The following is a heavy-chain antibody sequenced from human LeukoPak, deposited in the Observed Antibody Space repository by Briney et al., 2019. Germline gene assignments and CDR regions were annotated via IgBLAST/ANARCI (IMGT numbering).Heavy chain of an antibody. CDR2: ISSSGSTI. CDR3: ARPGYSYGYAPYYYYSMDV. J-gene: IGHJ6*02. D-gene: IGHD5-18*01. CDR1: GFTFSDYY. V-gene: IGHV3-11*01. Sequence: NAGGSLRLSCAASGFTFSDYYMSWIRQAPGKGLEWVSYISSSGSTIYYADSVKGRFTISRDNAKNSLYPQMNSLRAEDTAVYYCARPGYSYGYAPYYYYSMDVWGQGTTVTVSS.